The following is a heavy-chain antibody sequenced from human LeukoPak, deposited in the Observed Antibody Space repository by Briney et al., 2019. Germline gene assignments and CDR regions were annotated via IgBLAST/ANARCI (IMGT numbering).Heavy chain of an antibody. CDR2: ISWNSGSI. J-gene: IGHJ4*02. CDR3: AKVAAAGTEPWYYFDY. D-gene: IGHD6-13*01. Sequence: GGSLRLSCAASGFTFDDYAMHWVRQAPGKGLEWVSGISWNSGSIGYADSVKGRFTISRDNAKNSLYLQMNSLRAEDTALYYSAKVAAAGTEPWYYFDYWGQGTLVTVSS. V-gene: IGHV3-9*01. CDR1: GFTFDDYA.